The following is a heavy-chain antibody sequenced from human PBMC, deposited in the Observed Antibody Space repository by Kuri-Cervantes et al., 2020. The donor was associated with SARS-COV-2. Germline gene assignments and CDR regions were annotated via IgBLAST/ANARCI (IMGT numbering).Heavy chain of an antibody. CDR1: GFTFSSYA. CDR3: AREGMREGGYCGGDCYVPNYYFDY. J-gene: IGHJ4*02. D-gene: IGHD2-21*02. V-gene: IGHV3-23*01. CDR2: ISGSGGST. Sequence: GESLKISCAASGFTFSSYAMSWVRQAPGKGLEWVSAISGSGGSTYYADSVKGRFTISRDNSKNTLYLQMNSLRAEDTAVYYCAREGMREGGYCGGDCYVPNYYFDYWGQGTLVTVSS.